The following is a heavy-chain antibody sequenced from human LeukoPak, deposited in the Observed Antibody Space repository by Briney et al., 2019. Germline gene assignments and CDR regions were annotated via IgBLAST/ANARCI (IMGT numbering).Heavy chain of an antibody. V-gene: IGHV3-66*01. CDR3: ATISDLLFYFDS. CDR2: IYTGGNT. Sequence: GGPLRLSCAASGFTVSSTYMSWVRQAPGKGLEWVSLIYTGGNTYYADSVKGRFTLSRDNSKNTVYLQMNSLRVEDTAIYYCATISDLLFYFDSWGQGTLVTVSS. CDR1: GFTVSSTY. J-gene: IGHJ4*02.